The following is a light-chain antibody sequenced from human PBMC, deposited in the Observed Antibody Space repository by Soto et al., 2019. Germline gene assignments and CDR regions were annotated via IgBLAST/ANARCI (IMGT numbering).Light chain of an antibody. J-gene: IGLJ3*02. Sequence: QAVVTQEPSFSVSPGGTVTLTCGLSPGSVSTRHHPSWYQQTPGQAPRTLIHTTSARSSGVPDGFSGSILGNKAALTITGSQADDESDYYCVLYMGSGISVFGGGTQLTVL. V-gene: IGLV8-61*01. CDR3: VLYMGSGISV. CDR1: PGSVSTRHH. CDR2: TTS.